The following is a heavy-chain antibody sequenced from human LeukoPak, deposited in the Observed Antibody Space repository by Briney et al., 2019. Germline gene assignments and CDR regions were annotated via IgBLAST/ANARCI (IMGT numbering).Heavy chain of an antibody. CDR2: SSGSGGST. CDR3: AQWRWIQLSAPFDY. V-gene: IGHV3-23*01. Sequence: GESLRLTCAASGFTFSSGAMSGCRQAPGEGRQGGSASSGSGGSTYYDDSVKGRFTISRDNSKNTLYLQMNSLRAEDTAVYYCAQWRWIQLSAPFDYWGQGTLVTVSS. CDR1: GFTFSSGA. J-gene: IGHJ4*02. D-gene: IGHD5-18*01.